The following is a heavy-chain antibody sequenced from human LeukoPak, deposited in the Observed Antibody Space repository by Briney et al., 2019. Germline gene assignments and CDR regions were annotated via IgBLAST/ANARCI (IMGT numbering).Heavy chain of an antibody. J-gene: IGHJ3*02. Sequence: ASVKVSCKASGYTFTSYYMHWVRQAPGQGLEWMGIINPSGGSTSYAQKFQGRVTMTRDTSTSTVYMELSSLRSDDTAVYYCARDLLPMGDSDAFDIWGQGTMVTVSS. CDR3: ARDLLPMGDSDAFDI. CDR1: GYTFTSYY. CDR2: INPSGGST. D-gene: IGHD2-21*02. V-gene: IGHV1-46*01.